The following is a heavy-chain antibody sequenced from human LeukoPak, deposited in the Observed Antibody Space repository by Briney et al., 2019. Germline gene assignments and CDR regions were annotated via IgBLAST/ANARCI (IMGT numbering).Heavy chain of an antibody. D-gene: IGHD5-18*01. V-gene: IGHV4-61*02. J-gene: IGHJ4*02. CDR1: GGSISSGSYY. Sequence: PSETLSLTCTVSGGSISSGSYYWSWIRQPAGKGLEWIGRIYTSGNTNYNPSLKSRVTISVDTSKNQFSLKLSSVTAADAAVYYCSRGYSYGLLDYWGQGTLVTVSS. CDR2: IYTSGNT. CDR3: SRGYSYGLLDY.